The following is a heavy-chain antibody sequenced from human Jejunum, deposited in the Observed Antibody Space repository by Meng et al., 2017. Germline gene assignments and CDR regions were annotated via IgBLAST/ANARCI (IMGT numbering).Heavy chain of an antibody. D-gene: IGHD6-13*01. J-gene: IGHJ5*01. CDR3: AKSSSSSYNADFDS. CDR1: GFTFSSYA. CDR2: ISGSSGST. V-gene: IGHV3-23*01. Sequence: GESLKISCEASGFTFSSYAMSWVRQAPGKGLEWVSGISGSSGSTYYADSVKGRFTISRDNSKNTLYLHMNSLRAEDTAIYYCAKSSSSSYNADFDSWGQGTLVTVSS.